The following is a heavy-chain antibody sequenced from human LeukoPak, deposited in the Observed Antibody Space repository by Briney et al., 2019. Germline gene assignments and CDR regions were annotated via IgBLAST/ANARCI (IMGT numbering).Heavy chain of an antibody. CDR1: AYTFVGYF. J-gene: IGHJ4*02. CDR2: INPDNRAT. D-gene: IGHD3-22*01. CDR3: ARLFQRNELNYYDSSGYSLGY. V-gene: IGHV1-2*02. Sequence: GASVKVSCKTSAYTFVGYFMHWVRQAPGPGLEWMGWINPDNRATKYAHNYQGRVTMTRDTSISTAYMELNRLRSEDTAVYYCARLFQRNELNYYDSSGYSLGYWGQGTLVTVSS.